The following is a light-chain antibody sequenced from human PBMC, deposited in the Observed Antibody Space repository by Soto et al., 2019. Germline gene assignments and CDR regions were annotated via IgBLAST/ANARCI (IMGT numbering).Light chain of an antibody. Sequence: QSALTQPASVSGSPGQSITISCTGTSSDIGNYNYVSWYQQHPGKAPKLMIYEVRNRPSGVSNRFSGSKSGNTASLTISGLQAEDEADYYCSSYTSSSTLNYVFGTGTKVTVL. CDR3: SSYTSSSTLNYV. J-gene: IGLJ1*01. CDR1: SSDIGNYNY. V-gene: IGLV2-14*01. CDR2: EVR.